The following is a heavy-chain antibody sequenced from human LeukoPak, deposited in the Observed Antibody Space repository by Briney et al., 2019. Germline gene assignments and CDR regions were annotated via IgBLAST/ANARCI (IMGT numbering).Heavy chain of an antibody. V-gene: IGHV1-8*01. CDR1: GYTFTSYD. CDR3: ARFIGRTKPFDY. CDR2: MNPNSGNT. J-gene: IGHJ4*02. Sequence: ASVKVSCKASGYTFTSYDINWVRQATGQGLEWMGWMNPNSGNTGYAQKFQGRVTMTRNTSISTAYMELSSLRSGDTAVYYCARFIGRTKPFDYWGQGTLVTVSS. D-gene: IGHD3-16*02.